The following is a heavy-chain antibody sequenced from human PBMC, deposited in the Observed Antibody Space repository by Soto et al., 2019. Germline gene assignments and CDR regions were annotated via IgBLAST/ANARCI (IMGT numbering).Heavy chain of an antibody. J-gene: IGHJ3*02. CDR2: FDPEDGET. CDR3: ATGYCSSTSCSEGAFDI. Sequence: ASVKVSCKVSGYTLTELSMHWVRQAPGKGLEWMGGFDPEDGETIYAQKFQGRVTMTEDTSTDTAYMELSSLRSEDTAVYYCATGYCSSTSCSEGAFDIWGQGTMVTVSS. CDR1: GYTLTELS. V-gene: IGHV1-24*01. D-gene: IGHD2-2*01.